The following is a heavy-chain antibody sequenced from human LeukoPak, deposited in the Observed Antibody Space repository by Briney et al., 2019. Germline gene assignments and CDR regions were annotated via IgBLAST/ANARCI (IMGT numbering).Heavy chain of an antibody. V-gene: IGHV1-2*02. J-gene: IGHJ4*02. CDR3: ARAPITILTFDY. CDR1: GYTFTGYY. D-gene: IGHD3-10*01. CDR2: INPNSGGT. Sequence: ASVKVSCKASGYTFTGYYVHWVRQAPGQGLEWMGWINPNSGGTNYAQKFQGRVTMTRDTSISTAYMELSRLRSDDTAVYYCARAPITILTFDYWGQGTLVTVSS.